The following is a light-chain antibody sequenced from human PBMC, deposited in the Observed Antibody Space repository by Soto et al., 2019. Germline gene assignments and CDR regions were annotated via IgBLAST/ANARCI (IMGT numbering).Light chain of an antibody. CDR2: AVT. CDR1: SSDVGGYNY. CDR3: SSYTSSSTL. Sequence: QSVLTQPASASGSPGQSITISCTGTSSDVGGYNYVSWYQQHPGKAPKLMIYAVTDRPSGVSSRFSGSKSGNTASLTISGLQAEDEADYYCSSYTSSSTLFGTGTKATVL. J-gene: IGLJ1*01. V-gene: IGLV2-14*01.